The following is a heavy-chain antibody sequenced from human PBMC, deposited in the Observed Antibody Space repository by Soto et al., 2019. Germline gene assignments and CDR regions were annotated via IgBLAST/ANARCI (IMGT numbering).Heavy chain of an antibody. Sequence: SQPLSLTCAISRDSVSSNSAAWNWIRQSPSRGLEWLGRTYYRSKWYNDYAVSVKSRITINPDISKNQFSLQLNSVTPEDTAVYYCARSGSYVLHGMDVWGQGTTVTVSS. J-gene: IGHJ6*02. CDR1: RDSVSSNSAA. D-gene: IGHD1-26*01. V-gene: IGHV6-1*01. CDR3: ARSGSYVLHGMDV. CDR2: TYYRSKWYN.